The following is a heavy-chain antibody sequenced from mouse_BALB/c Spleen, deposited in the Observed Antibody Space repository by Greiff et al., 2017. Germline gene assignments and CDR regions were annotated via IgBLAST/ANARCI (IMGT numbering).Heavy chain of an antibody. CDR2: INSNGGST. V-gene: IGHV5-6-3*01. CDR3: AREEPDYAMDY. J-gene: IGHJ4*01. CDR1: GFTFSSYG. Sequence: EVKLMESGGGLVQPGGSLKLSCAASGFTFSSYGMSWVRQTPDKRLELVATINSNGGSTYYPDSVKGRFTISRDNAKNTLYLQMSSLKSEDTAMYYCAREEPDYAMDYWGQGTSVTVSS.